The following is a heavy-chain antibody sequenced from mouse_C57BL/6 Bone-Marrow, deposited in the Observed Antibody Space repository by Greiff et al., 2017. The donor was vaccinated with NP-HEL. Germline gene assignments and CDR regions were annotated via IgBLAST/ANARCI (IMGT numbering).Heavy chain of an antibody. CDR1: GFTFSSYG. CDR2: ISSGGSYT. V-gene: IGHV5-6*01. J-gene: IGHJ4*01. Sequence: EVMLVESGGDLVKPGGSLKLSCAASGFTFSSYGMSWVRQTPDKRLEWVATISSGGSYTYYPDSVQGRFPISRDNAKNTLYLQMSSLKSEDTAMYYCARHGPYAMDYWGQGTSVTVSS. CDR3: ARHGPYAMDY.